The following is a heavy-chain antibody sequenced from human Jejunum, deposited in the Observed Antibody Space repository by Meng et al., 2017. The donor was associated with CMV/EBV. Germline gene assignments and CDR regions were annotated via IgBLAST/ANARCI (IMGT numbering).Heavy chain of an antibody. J-gene: IGHJ6*02. CDR3: AKESGQYQMLSYYGLDV. CDR1: VKNNY. V-gene: IGHV3-53*01. Sequence: VKNNYMSWVRQTPGRGLEWVSLLYGGGATYYADSVKGRFTISRDNSKNTLYLEMSSLRAEDTAIYYCAKESGQYQMLSYYGLDVWGQGTTVTVSS. CDR2: LYGGGAT. D-gene: IGHD2-2*01.